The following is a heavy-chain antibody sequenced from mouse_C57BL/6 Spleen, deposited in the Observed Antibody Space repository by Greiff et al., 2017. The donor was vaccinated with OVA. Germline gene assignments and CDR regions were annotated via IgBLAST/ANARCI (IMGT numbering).Heavy chain of an antibody. J-gene: IGHJ2*01. Sequence: EVQLQQSGAELVKPGASVKLSCTASGFNIKDYYMHWVKQRTEQGLEWIGRIDPEDGETKYAPKFQGKATITADTSSNTAYLQLSSLTSEDTAVYYCAIRPIYYGNSGPLDYWGQGTTLTVSS. D-gene: IGHD2-1*01. CDR2: IDPEDGET. CDR1: GFNIKDYY. V-gene: IGHV14-2*01. CDR3: AIRPIYYGNSGPLDY.